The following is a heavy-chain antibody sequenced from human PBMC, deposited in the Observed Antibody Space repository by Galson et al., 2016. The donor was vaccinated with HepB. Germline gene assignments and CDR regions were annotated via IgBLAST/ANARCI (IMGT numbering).Heavy chain of an antibody. CDR2: IYPGDSET. CDR3: ARRTVGYYKGASDY. J-gene: IGHJ4*02. CDR1: GYSFTGFW. D-gene: IGHD1-26*01. V-gene: IGHV5-51*03. Sequence: QSGAEAKKPGESLKIFCKGSGYSFTGFWIGWVRQKPGKGLEWMGIIYPGDSETRYSPSFQGQVTMSVDKSVNTAYLQWSSLKASDTAIYYCARRTVGYYKGASDYWGQGTLVTVSS.